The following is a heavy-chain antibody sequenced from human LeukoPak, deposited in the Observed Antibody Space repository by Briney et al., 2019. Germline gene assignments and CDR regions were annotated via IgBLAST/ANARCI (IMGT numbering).Heavy chain of an antibody. J-gene: IGHJ3*01. CDR3: ARISSSNWYNERGAFDV. Sequence: SETLSLTCTVSGGSISSYYWSWIRQPAGKGLEWIGRIYTSGGTNYNPSLKSRVTMSVDTSKNQFSLKLRSVTAADTAVYYCARISSSNWYNERGAFDVWGQGTMVTVSS. CDR1: GGSISSYY. V-gene: IGHV4-4*07. CDR2: IYTSGGT. D-gene: IGHD6-13*01.